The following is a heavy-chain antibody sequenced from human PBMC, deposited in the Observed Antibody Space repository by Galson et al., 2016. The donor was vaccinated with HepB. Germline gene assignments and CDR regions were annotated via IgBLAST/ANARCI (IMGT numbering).Heavy chain of an antibody. V-gene: IGHV4-59*01. Sequence: EPLSLTCTVSGGSISSYYWSWIRQPPGKGLEWIGYIYYSGSTNYNPSLKSRVTISVDTSKNQFSLKLSSVTAADTAVYYCARWLRLVSSYYYYYMDVWGKGTTVTVSS. CDR1: GGSISSYY. D-gene: IGHD5-18*01. J-gene: IGHJ6*03. CDR2: IYYSGST. CDR3: ARWLRLVSSYYYYYMDV.